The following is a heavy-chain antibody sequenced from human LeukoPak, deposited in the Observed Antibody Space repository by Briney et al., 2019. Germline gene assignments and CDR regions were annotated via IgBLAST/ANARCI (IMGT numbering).Heavy chain of an antibody. CDR2: IKQDGSEK. Sequence: GGSLRLSCAASGFTFSSYWMSWVRQAPGKGLEWVANIKQDGSEKYYVDSVKGRFTISRDNAKNSLYLQMNSLRAEDTAVYYCARDRITDFWSGYYTNYFDYWGQGTLVTVSS. V-gene: IGHV3-7*01. J-gene: IGHJ4*02. CDR3: ARDRITDFWSGYYTNYFDY. D-gene: IGHD3-3*01. CDR1: GFTFSSYW.